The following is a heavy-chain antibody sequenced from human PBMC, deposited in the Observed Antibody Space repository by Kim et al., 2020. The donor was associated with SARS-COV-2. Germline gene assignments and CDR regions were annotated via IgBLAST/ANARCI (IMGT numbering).Heavy chain of an antibody. J-gene: IGHJ4*02. CDR1: GFTFSNAW. Sequence: GGSLRLSCAASGFTFSNAWMSWVRQAPGKGLEWVGRIKSKTDGGTTDYAAPVKGRFTISRDDSKNTLYLQMNSLKTEDTAVYYCTTDQSVESTYYYDSSGYYEYYFDYWGQGTLVTVSS. CDR2: IKSKTDGGTT. D-gene: IGHD3-22*01. CDR3: TTDQSVESTYYYDSSGYYEYYFDY. V-gene: IGHV3-15*01.